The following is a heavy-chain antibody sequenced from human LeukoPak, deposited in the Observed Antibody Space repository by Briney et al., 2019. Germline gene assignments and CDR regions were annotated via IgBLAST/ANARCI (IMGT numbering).Heavy chain of an antibody. CDR2: MNPNSGNT. V-gene: IGHV1-8*01. J-gene: IGHJ4*02. CDR3: ARGGLRLLEWLSPFDY. Sequence: ASVKVSCKASGYTFTSYDINWVRQATGQGLEWMGWMNPNSGNTGYAQKFQGRVTMTRNTSISTAYMELSSLRSEDTAVYYCARGGLRLLEWLSPFDYWGQGTLVTVSS. D-gene: IGHD3-3*01. CDR1: GYTFTSYD.